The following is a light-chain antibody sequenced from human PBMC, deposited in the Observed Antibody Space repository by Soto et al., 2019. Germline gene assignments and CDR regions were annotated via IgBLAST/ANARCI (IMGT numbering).Light chain of an antibody. CDR1: QSVSSF. V-gene: IGKV1-5*01. Sequence: PSTLSASVGDRVTITCRASQSVSSFLAWYQQEPGKAPKLLISGATTLQSGVPSRFSGSGSGTNFTLTISSLQPEDFATYYCQQFKSYVSFGQGTLLEIK. CDR2: GAT. CDR3: QQFKSYVS. J-gene: IGKJ5*01.